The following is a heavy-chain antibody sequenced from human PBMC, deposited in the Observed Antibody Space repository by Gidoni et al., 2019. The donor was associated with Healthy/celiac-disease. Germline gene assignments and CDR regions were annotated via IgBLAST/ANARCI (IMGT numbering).Heavy chain of an antibody. Sequence: QVQLVQSGAEVKKPGSSVKVSCKASGGTFSSYAISWVRQAPGQGLEWMGGIIPIFGTANYAQKFQGRVTITADESTSTAYMELSSLRSEDTAVYYCARDLIAAAGTGGGWFDPWGQGTLVTVSS. CDR1: GGTFSSYA. V-gene: IGHV1-69*01. CDR3: ARDLIAAAGTGGGWFDP. CDR2: IIPIFGTA. D-gene: IGHD6-13*01. J-gene: IGHJ5*02.